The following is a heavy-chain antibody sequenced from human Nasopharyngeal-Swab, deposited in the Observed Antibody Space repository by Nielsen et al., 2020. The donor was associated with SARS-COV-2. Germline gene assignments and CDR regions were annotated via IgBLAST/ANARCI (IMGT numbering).Heavy chain of an antibody. CDR1: GFTFSSYS. Sequence: GESLKISCAASGFTFSSYSMNWVRQAPGKGLEWVSYISSSSSTIYYADSVKGRFTISRDNAKNSLYLQMNSLRDEDTAVYYCARELRRVVPAALGFRYHYYYYMDVWGKGTTVTVSS. V-gene: IGHV3-48*02. D-gene: IGHD2-2*01. J-gene: IGHJ6*03. CDR2: ISSSSSTI. CDR3: ARELRRVVPAALGFRYHYYYYMDV.